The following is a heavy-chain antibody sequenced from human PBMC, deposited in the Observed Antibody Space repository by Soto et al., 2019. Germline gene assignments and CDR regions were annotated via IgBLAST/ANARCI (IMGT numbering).Heavy chain of an antibody. CDR2: TSYDGSNT. CDR3: ARATRYSTGYYAS. Sequence: QVQLVESGGGVVQPGRSLRLSCAASGFTFSSDAMHWVRQAPGKGLEWLAVTSYDGSNTYYADSVKGRFFISRDNSKNTLFLQMNGLRVEDTAVYYYARATRYSTGYYASWGQGTLVTVSS. D-gene: IGHD6-19*01. CDR1: GFTFSSDA. J-gene: IGHJ4*02. V-gene: IGHV3-30-3*01.